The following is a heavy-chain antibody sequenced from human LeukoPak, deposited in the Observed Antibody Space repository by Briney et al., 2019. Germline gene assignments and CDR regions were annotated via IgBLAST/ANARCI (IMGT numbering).Heavy chain of an antibody. CDR1: GGSISSSSYY. CDR3: AREDYGGNSPYWYFDL. CDR2: IYYSGST. V-gene: IGHV4-39*07. D-gene: IGHD4-23*01. J-gene: IGHJ2*01. Sequence: SSETLSLTCTVSGGSISSSSYYWGWIRQPPGKGLEWIGSIYYSGSTYYNPSLKSRVTISVDTPKNQFSLKLSSVTAADTAVYYCAREDYGGNSPYWYFDLWGRGTLVTVSS.